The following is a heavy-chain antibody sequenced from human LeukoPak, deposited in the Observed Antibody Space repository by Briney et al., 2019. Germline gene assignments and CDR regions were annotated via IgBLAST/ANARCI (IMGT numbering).Heavy chain of an antibody. V-gene: IGHV1-69*13. D-gene: IGHD5-12*01. Sequence: ASVKVSCKASGYTFTSYAMNWVRQAPGQGLEWMGGIIPIFGTANYAQKFQGRVTITADESTSTAYMELSSLRSEDTAVYYCARHGASRGYDWEFDYWGQGTLVTVSS. CDR1: GYTFTSYA. J-gene: IGHJ4*02. CDR3: ARHGASRGYDWEFDY. CDR2: IIPIFGTA.